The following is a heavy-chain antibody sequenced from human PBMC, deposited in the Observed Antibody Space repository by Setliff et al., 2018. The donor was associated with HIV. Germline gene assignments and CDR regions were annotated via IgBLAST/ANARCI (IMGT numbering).Heavy chain of an antibody. CDR3: ARETQQSYNIVTGYNYYYGIDV. CDR2: ITDSGNT. J-gene: IGHJ6*02. V-gene: IGHV4-59*01. Sequence: NPSETLSLTCTVSGASISSYYWTWIRQSPGNRLEWLGYITDSGNTNYNPSLRRRVTISADTSKNQVSLRLRSVTAADTAVYYCARETQQSYNIVTGYNYYYGIDVWGQGTTVT. CDR1: GASISSYY. D-gene: IGHD3-9*01.